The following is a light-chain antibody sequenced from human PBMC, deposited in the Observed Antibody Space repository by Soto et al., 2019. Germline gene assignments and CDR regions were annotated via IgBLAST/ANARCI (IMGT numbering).Light chain of an antibody. Sequence: QSVLTQPASVSGSPGQSITIYCTGTSSDVGSYNYVSWYQQHPGKAPKLMIYEVSNRPSGVSNRFSGSKSGNTASLTISGLQAEDEADYYCSSYTSSSTLVFGTGTKLTVL. CDR3: SSYTSSSTLV. J-gene: IGLJ1*01. CDR1: SSDVGSYNY. V-gene: IGLV2-14*01. CDR2: EVS.